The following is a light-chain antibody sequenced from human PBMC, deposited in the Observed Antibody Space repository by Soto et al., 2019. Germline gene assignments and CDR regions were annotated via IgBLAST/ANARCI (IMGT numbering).Light chain of an antibody. J-gene: IGLJ2*01. V-gene: IGLV1-47*01. CDR2: RNN. Sequence: QSVLTQPPSASGTPGQRVTISCSGSSSSIGSNYVYWYQQLPGTAPKLLIYRNNQRPSVVPDRFSGSKSGTSASLAISGLRSEDEADYYCAAWDDSLSGVVFGGGTKVTVL. CDR1: SSSIGSNY. CDR3: AAWDDSLSGVV.